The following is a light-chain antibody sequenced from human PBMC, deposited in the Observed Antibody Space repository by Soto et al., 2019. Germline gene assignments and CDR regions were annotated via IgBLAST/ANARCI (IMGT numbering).Light chain of an antibody. Sequence: EIVMTQSPATLYVSPGERATLSCRASQSVSSNLAWYQQKPGQAPRLVIYGASTRATGSPARFSGSRSGTEFTLTISSLQAEDFALYYCQQYSNLPPYTFGQGTKLEIK. J-gene: IGKJ2*01. CDR1: QSVSSN. CDR3: QQYSNLPPYT. V-gene: IGKV3-15*01. CDR2: GAS.